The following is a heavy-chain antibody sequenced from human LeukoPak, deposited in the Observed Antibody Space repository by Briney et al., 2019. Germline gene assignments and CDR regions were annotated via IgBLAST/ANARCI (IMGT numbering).Heavy chain of an antibody. V-gene: IGHV1-2*02. J-gene: IGHJ3*02. D-gene: IGHD2-15*01. CDR2: INPNSGGT. Sequence: ASVKVSCKASGYTFTGYYMHWVRQAPGQGLEWMEWINPNSGGTNYAQKFQGRVTMTRDTSISTAYMELSRLRSDDTAVYYCARTIGYCSGGSCYRGLDDAFGIWGQGTMVTVSS. CDR1: GYTFTGYY. CDR3: ARTIGYCSGGSCYRGLDDAFGI.